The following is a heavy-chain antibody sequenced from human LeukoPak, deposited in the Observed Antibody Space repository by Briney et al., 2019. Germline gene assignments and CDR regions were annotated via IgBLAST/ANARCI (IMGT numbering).Heavy chain of an antibody. CDR1: GGTFYSYG. D-gene: IGHD3/OR15-3a*01. J-gene: IGHJ6*02. Sequence: SVTVSCKASGGTFYSYGISWVRQAPGQGLEWVGRITPTIDITDYAQKLQGRVTITADKSTNTAYMELSSLRPEDTAVYYCAKFDWLSRLIYKNGLDIWGQGTTVTVSS. CDR2: ITPTIDIT. CDR3: AKFDWLSRLIYKNGLDI. V-gene: IGHV1-69*04.